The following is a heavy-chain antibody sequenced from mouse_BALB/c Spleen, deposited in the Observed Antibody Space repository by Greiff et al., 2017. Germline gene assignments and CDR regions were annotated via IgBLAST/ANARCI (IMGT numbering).Heavy chain of an antibody. D-gene: IGHD2-4*01. V-gene: IGHV2-6-7*01. CDR3: ARAGDYDVRAMDY. Sequence: VQVVESGPGLVAPSQSLSITCTVSGFSLTGYGVNWVRQPPGKGLEWLGMIWGDGSTDYNSALKSRLSISKDNSKSQVFLKMNSLQTDDTARYYCARAGDYDVRAMDYWGQGTSVTVSS. CDR1: GFSLTGYG. J-gene: IGHJ4*01. CDR2: IWGDGST.